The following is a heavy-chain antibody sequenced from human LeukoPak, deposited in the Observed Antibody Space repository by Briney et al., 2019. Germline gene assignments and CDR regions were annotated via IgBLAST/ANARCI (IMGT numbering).Heavy chain of an antibody. V-gene: IGHV3-21*01. CDR1: GFTFSYYT. J-gene: IGHJ6*04. Sequence: PGGSLRLSCAASGFTFSYYTMNWVRQAPGKGLEWVSSITSSSYIYYADSVKGRFTISRDNAKNSLYLQMNSLRAEDTAVYYCARDLLRYCNDISCYGPSVVWGKGTTVTVSS. CDR2: ITSSSYI. D-gene: IGHD2-2*01. CDR3: ARDLLRYCNDISCYGPSVV.